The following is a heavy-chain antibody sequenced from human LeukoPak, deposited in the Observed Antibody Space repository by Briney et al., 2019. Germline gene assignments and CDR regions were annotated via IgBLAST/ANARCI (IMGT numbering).Heavy chain of an antibody. J-gene: IGHJ4*02. Sequence: PGGSLRLSCAAFGVTFSSYEMNWVRQAPGKGLEWVANIKQDGSEKYYVDSVKGRFTISRDNAKNSLYLQMNSLRAEDTAVYYCASGGYCSSTSCLTENDYWGQGTLVTVSS. D-gene: IGHD2-2*01. CDR1: GVTFSSYE. CDR2: IKQDGSEK. CDR3: ASGGYCSSTSCLTENDY. V-gene: IGHV3-7*01.